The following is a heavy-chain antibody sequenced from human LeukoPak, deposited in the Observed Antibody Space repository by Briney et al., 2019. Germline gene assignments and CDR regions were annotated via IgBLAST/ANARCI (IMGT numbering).Heavy chain of an antibody. J-gene: IGHJ4*02. CDR1: GGSISSYY. CDR2: IYYSGST. V-gene: IGHV4-59*01. CDR3: ARGREMATILDY. D-gene: IGHD5-24*01. Sequence: SETLSLTCTVSGGSISSYYWSWIRQPPGKGLEWIGYIYYSGSTNYNPSLKSRVTISVDTSKNQFSLKLSSVTAADTAVYYCARGREMATILDYWGQGTLVTVSS.